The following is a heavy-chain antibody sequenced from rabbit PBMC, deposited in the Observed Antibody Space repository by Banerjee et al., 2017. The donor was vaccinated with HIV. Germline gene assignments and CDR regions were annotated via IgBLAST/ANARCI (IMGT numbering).Heavy chain of an antibody. CDR3: ARGESGSSNSPFNL. Sequence: QEQLEESGGDLVKPEGSLTLTCKASGFSFSSCYDMFWVRQASGKGLEWIACIYTSSGTTWYASWAKGRFTISKTSSTTVTLQMTSLTVADTATYFCARGESGSSNSPFNLWGQGTLVTVS. CDR2: IYTSSGTT. D-gene: IGHD4-2*01. J-gene: IGHJ4*01. V-gene: IGHV1S45*01. CDR1: GFSFSSCYD.